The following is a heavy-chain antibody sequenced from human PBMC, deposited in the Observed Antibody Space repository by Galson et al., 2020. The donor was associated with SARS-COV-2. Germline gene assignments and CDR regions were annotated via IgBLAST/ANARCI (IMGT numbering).Heavy chain of an antibody. CDR2: ISYVVSHN. D-gene: IGHD3-10*01. V-gene: IGHV3-30*04. CDR1: GLIISSSA. Sequence: HAPSLKISCAASGLIISSSAMHRIPKAPRQGLERAAHISYVVSHNYYADSVKAGFTISRANSKNTLYLQMNSLRAEDTAVYYCARDAHGGEILWFGELLSQYYFDYWGQGTLVTVSS. CDR3: ARDAHGGEILWFGELLSQYYFDY. J-gene: IGHJ4*02.